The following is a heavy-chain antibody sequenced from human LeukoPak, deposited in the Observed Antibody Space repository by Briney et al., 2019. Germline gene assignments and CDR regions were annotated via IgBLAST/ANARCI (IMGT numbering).Heavy chain of an antibody. V-gene: IGHV3-23*01. CDR2: ITNSGGST. CDR3: AKVSRVRYFDWLLLTDFDY. J-gene: IGHJ4*02. CDR1: GFTFSSYA. D-gene: IGHD3-9*01. Sequence: PGGSLRLSCAASGFTFSSYAMGWVRQAPGKGLEWVSAITNSGGSTYYADSVKGRFTISRDNSKNTLYLQMNSLRAEDTAVYYCAKVSRVRYFDWLLLTDFDYWGEGTVVTVS.